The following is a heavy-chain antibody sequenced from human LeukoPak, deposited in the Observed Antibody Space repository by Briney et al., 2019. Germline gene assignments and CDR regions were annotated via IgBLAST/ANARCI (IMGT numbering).Heavy chain of an antibody. Sequence: PGGSLRLSCVVSGSAFSTNYLIWFGQPPGNGLKPFSVIYGDGRTSHSASVRGRFTISRDNSKNIVSLQMNNLRAEDTAVYYCARGRGLGVVSPYFDYWGQGTLVTVSS. J-gene: IGHJ4*02. D-gene: IGHD3-3*01. CDR1: GSAFSTNY. V-gene: IGHV3-53*01. CDR3: ARGRGLGVVSPYFDY. CDR2: IYGDGRT.